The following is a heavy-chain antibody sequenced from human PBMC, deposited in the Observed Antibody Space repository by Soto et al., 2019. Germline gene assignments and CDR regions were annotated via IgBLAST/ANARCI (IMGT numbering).Heavy chain of an antibody. CDR1: GGSFSGYC. Sequence: QVQLQQWGAGLWKPSETLSLTCAVYGGSFSGYCWYWIRQPPRKGLEGIGEISHSGITNYNPSLKSRVTMSVDTSKNQFSLKLSSVTAADTAVYCCAGGPRDIWGQGTMVTVSS. CDR2: ISHSGIT. CDR3: AGGPRDI. V-gene: IGHV4-34*01. J-gene: IGHJ3*02.